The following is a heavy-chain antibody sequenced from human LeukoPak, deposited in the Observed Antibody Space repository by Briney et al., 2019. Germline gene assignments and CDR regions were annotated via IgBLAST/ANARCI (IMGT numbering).Heavy chain of an antibody. D-gene: IGHD3-10*01. CDR1: GGSISSYY. V-gene: IGHV4-59*08. J-gene: IGHJ4*02. CDR2: IYFTGST. Sequence: NPSETLSLTCTVSGGSISSYYWSWIRQPPGKGLEWIGYIYFTGSTNYNPSLKSRVIISVDTSKNQFSLRLSSVTAADTAVYYCASTSGIDWGQGTLVTVSS. CDR3: ASTSGID.